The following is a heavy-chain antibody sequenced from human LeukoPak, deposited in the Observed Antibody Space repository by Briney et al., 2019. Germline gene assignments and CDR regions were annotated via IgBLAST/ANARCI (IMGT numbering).Heavy chain of an antibody. J-gene: IGHJ6*02. D-gene: IGHD3-10*01. CDR3: AKSATTMVRGAYYYGMDV. CDR1: GVSFSSHA. CDR2: ISYDGSNK. Sequence: PGGSLRLSCAASGVSFSSHAMHWVRQAPGKGLEWVAVISYDGSNKEYADSVKGRFTISRDNSKNTLNLQMNGLTAEDTAVYYCAKSATTMVRGAYYYGMDVWGQGTTVTVSS. V-gene: IGHV3-30*04.